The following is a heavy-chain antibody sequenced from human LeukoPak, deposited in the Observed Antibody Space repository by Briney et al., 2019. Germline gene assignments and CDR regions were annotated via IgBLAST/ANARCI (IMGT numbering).Heavy chain of an antibody. J-gene: IGHJ4*02. V-gene: IGHV4-59*01. CDR2: IYYSGST. D-gene: IGHD6-6*01. CDR1: GGSISSYY. CDR3: ARGTHSSSPDY. Sequence: SETLSLTXTVSGGSISSYYWSWIRQPPGKGLGWIGYIYYSGSTNYNPSLKSRVTISVDTSKNQFSLKLSSVTAADTAVSYCARGTHSSSPDYWGQGTLVTVSS.